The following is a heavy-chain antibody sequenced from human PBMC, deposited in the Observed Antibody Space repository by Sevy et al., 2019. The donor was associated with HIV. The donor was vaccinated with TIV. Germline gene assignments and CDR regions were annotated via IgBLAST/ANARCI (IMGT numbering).Heavy chain of an antibody. Sequence: ASVKVSCKTSGYTFSSHDINWVRQAPGQGLEWMGWMNPNNGNTGDVQKFQDRVTMTRDSSIATAYMELRGLTSDDTAVYYCARDPSGNYLTPHYRDYYGLDVWRQGTAVTVSS. CDR3: ARDPSGNYLTPHYRDYYGLDV. CDR2: MNPNNGNT. CDR1: GYTFSSHD. V-gene: IGHV1-8*01. J-gene: IGHJ6*02. D-gene: IGHD1-7*01.